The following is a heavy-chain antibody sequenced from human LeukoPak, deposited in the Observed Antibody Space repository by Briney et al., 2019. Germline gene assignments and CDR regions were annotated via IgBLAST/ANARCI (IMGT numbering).Heavy chain of an antibody. V-gene: IGHV3-48*03. CDR2: ISGSGTSI. D-gene: IGHD2-15*01. Sequence: GGSLRLSCAASGFTFSNYEINWVRQAPGRGLEWISYISGSGTSIYHANSVKGRFTTSRDNPKNSVYLQMNSLRAEDTAVYYCARTPEFCSGGSCYSEGYFDYWGQGTLVTVSS. CDR3: ARTPEFCSGGSCYSEGYFDY. CDR1: GFTFSNYE. J-gene: IGHJ4*02.